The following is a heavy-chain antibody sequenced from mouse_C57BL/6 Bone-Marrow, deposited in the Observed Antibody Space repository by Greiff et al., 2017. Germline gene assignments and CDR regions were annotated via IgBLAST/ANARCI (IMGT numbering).Heavy chain of an antibody. CDR1: GFNIKDDY. D-gene: IGHD2-3*01. V-gene: IGHV14-4*01. J-gene: IGHJ2*01. CDR2: IDPENGDT. Sequence: VQLQQSGAELVRPGASVKLSCTASGFNIKDDYMHWVKQRPEQGLEWIGWIDPENGDTEYASKFQGKATITEDTSSNTAYLQISSLTSEDTAVYYCATGDVGYYFYYFDYWGQGTTLTVSS. CDR3: ATGDVGYYFYYFDY.